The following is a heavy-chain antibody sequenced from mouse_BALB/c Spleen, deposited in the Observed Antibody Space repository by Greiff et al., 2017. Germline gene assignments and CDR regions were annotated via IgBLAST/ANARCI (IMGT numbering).Heavy chain of an antibody. CDR1: GFTFSSYY. CDR3: ARRNDIYYAMDY. CDR2: INSNGGST. Sequence: EVKLVESGGGLVKLGGSLKLSCAASGFTFSSYYMSWVRQTPEKRLELVAAINSNGGSTYYPDTVKGRFTISRDNAKNTLYLQMSSLKSEDTALYYCARRNDIYYAMDYWGQGTSVTVSS. D-gene: IGHD2-12*01. J-gene: IGHJ4*01. V-gene: IGHV5-6-2*01.